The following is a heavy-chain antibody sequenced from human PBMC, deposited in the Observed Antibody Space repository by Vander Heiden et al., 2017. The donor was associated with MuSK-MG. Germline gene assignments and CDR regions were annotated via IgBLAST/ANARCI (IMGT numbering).Heavy chain of an antibody. D-gene: IGHD3-3*01. CDR3: ARLYDFLDP. CDR1: GGSISSSSYY. V-gene: IGHV4-39*01. J-gene: IGHJ5*02. CDR2: SDYSGST. Sequence: QLQLQESGPGLVKPSETLSLTCTVPGGSISSSSYYGGWIRQPPGKGREWIGSSDYSGSTYYNPSLKSRVTISVDTSKNQFSLKLSSVTAADTAVYYCARLYDFLDPWGQGTLVTVSS.